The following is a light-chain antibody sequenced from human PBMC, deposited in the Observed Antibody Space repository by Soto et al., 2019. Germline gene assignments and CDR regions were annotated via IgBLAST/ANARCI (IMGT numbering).Light chain of an antibody. CDR3: QQYNTKPLT. Sequence: IQLTQSPSTLSASVGDRVTITCRASQGIGTALAWYHQRPGNSPDLLVYDASTLQSGVPSRFSGSGSETDFSLTISGLQPEDFGHYYCQQYNTKPLTFGGGTRVEIK. V-gene: IGKV1-13*02. CDR2: DAS. CDR1: QGIGTA. J-gene: IGKJ4*01.